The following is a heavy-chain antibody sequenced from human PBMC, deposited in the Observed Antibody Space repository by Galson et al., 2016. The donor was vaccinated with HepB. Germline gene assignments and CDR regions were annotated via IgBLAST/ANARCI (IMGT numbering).Heavy chain of an antibody. D-gene: IGHD1-26*01. CDR1: GFTFNNHG. J-gene: IGHJ4*02. Sequence: LRLSCAASGFTFNNHGMTWVRQAPGKGLEVVSSISRSGDSTDYADSVKGRFTISRDNSKNTLYLHMNSLRAEDTAVYYCARDRRGGSNTLDYWGQGTLVTVSS. CDR3: ARDRRGGSNTLDY. CDR2: ISRSGDST. V-gene: IGHV3-23*01.